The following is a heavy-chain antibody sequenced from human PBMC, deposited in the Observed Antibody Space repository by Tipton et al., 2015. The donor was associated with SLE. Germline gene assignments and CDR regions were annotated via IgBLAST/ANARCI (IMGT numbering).Heavy chain of an antibody. CDR3: GRGLYSESSVGMDV. Sequence: SLRLSCAASGFSFSDYWMHWVRQTPGKGLVWLSRINSYGSITYFADSVKGRFAISSDNAKKTLYLQMNFLRVEDTAVYYCGRGLYSESSVGMDVWGQGTTVTVSS. V-gene: IGHV3-74*01. CDR1: GFSFSDYW. CDR2: INSYGSIT. J-gene: IGHJ6*02. D-gene: IGHD3-10*01.